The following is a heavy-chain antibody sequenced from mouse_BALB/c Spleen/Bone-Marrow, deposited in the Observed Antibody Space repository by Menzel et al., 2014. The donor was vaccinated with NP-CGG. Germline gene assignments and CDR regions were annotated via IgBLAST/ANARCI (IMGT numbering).Heavy chain of an antibody. V-gene: IGHV14-3*02. CDR3: ANYYFGSSLFAY. D-gene: IGHD1-1*01. J-gene: IGHJ3*01. Sequence: VQLQQSGAELVKPGASVKLSCTASGFHIKDTYLHWVKQRPEQGLEWIGRIDPANGNTKYDPKFQGKATITADTSSNTAYRQLSSLTSEDTAVYYCANYYFGSSLFAYWGQGTLVTVSA. CDR1: GFHIKDTY. CDR2: IDPANGNT.